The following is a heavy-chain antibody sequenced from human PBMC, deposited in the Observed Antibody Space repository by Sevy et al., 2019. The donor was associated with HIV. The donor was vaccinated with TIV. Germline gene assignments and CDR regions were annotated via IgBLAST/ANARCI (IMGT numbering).Heavy chain of an antibody. Sequence: GGSLRLSCAASGFTFSSYAMSWVRQAPGKGLEWVSAISGSGGSTYYADSVKGRFTISRGNSKNTLYLQMNSLRAEDTAVYYWAKEGGIVVVITESEFDYWGQGTLVTVSS. D-gene: IGHD3-22*01. V-gene: IGHV3-23*01. CDR2: ISGSGGST. J-gene: IGHJ4*02. CDR3: AKEGGIVVVITESEFDY. CDR1: GFTFSSYA.